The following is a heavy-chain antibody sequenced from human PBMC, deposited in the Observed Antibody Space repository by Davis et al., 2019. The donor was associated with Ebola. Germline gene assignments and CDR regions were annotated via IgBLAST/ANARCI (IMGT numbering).Heavy chain of an antibody. CDR1: AFTFRNYW. J-gene: IGHJ2*01. CDR2: INSDGTFT. V-gene: IGHV3-74*01. Sequence: PGGSLRLSCAASAFTFRNYWMYWVRQAPGEGLMCVSRINSDGTFTTYADSVKGRFTISRDNAKNTLYLQMNSLRAEDTAVYYCARVLAARPWYFDLWGRGTLVTVSS. CDR3: ARVLAARPWYFDL. D-gene: IGHD6-6*01.